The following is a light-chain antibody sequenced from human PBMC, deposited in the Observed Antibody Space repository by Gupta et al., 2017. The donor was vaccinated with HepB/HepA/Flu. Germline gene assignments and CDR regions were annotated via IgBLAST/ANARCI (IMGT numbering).Light chain of an antibody. CDR3: QPYNSYSPYT. CDR2: EAS. J-gene: IGKJ2*01. V-gene: IGKV1-5*03. Sequence: DNPVTQSPPTLSASLGDRVTIPCRASQSVSGRLAWYQQKQGKAPKLLIYEASTLETGVPSRFSGSGSGTHFTLTISGLQPDDFATYYCQPYNSYSPYTFGQGTKLEIK. CDR1: QSVSGR.